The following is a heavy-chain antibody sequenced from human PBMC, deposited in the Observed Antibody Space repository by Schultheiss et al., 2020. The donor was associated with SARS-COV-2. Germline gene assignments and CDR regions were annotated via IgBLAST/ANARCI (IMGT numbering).Heavy chain of an antibody. D-gene: IGHD1-26*01. J-gene: IGHJ4*02. CDR1: GFTLSRYS. CDR3: TAGGSYYPH. CDR2: IRSKTDGGTT. V-gene: IGHV3-15*01. Sequence: GGSLRLSCSDSGFTLSRYSMNWIRQAPGKGLEWVGRIRSKTDGGTTDYAAPVKGRSTISRDDSKNTLYQQMKSLKTEDTAVYYCTAGGSYYPHWGQGTLVTVSS.